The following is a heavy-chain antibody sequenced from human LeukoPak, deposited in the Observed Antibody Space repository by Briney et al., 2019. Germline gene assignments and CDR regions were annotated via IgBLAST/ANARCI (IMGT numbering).Heavy chain of an antibody. CDR1: GFTVSSNY. Sequence: GGSLRLSCAASGFTVSSNYMSWVRQAPGKGLEWVSVIYSGGSTYYADSVKGRFTISRDNSKNTLYLQMNSLRAEDTAVYYCARDLIGGDSDYWGQGTLVTVSS. CDR3: ARDLIGGDSDY. CDR2: IYSGGST. V-gene: IGHV3-53*01. D-gene: IGHD3-10*01. J-gene: IGHJ4*02.